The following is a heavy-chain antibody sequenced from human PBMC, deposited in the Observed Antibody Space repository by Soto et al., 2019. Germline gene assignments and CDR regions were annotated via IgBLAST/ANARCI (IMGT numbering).Heavy chain of an antibody. CDR1: GGTFSSYA. D-gene: IGHD2-2*01. Sequence: SVKVSCKASGGTFSSYAISWVRQAPGQGLEWMGGIIPIFGTANYAQKFQGRVTITADESTSTAYMELSSLRSEDTAVYYCASDLCSSTSCPNDYWGQGTLVTVSS. CDR3: ASDLCSSTSCPNDY. J-gene: IGHJ4*02. CDR2: IIPIFGTA. V-gene: IGHV1-69*13.